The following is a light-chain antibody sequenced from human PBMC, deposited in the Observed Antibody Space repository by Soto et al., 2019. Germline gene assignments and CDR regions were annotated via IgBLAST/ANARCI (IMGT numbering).Light chain of an antibody. CDR3: QQRSNWPPRFT. V-gene: IGKV3-11*01. J-gene: IGKJ3*01. CDR1: KSVSSY. Sequence: EIVLTQSPATQSLSPGERATLSCRASKSVSSYLAWYQQKPGQAPRRLIYDASNRATGIPARFSGSGSGTDFTLTISSLEPEDFAVYYCQQRSNWPPRFTFGPGTKVDNK. CDR2: DAS.